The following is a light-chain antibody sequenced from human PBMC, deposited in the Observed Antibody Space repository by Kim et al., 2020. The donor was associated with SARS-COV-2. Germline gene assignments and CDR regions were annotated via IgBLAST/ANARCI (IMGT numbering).Light chain of an antibody. Sequence: IQLTQSPSSLSASVGDRVTITCRASQGISSNLGWYQQKPGRAPKLLIYGAFSLHSGVPSRFSGSGSGTEFTLTITSLQPEDFATYYCLQHNTFPITFGRGTRLEIK. CDR3: LQHNTFPIT. J-gene: IGKJ5*01. V-gene: IGKV1-17*01. CDR2: GAF. CDR1: QGISSN.